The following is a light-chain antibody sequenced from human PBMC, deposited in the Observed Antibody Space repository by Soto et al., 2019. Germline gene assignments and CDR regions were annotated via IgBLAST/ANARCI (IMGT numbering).Light chain of an antibody. J-gene: IGLJ2*01. Sequence: QSALTQPASVSGSPGQSITISCTGTSSDVGGYTYVSWYQQHPDRAPKLMIYEVSNRPSGVSNRFSGSKSGNTASLTISGLQAEDEADYYCSSYTTRNTVLFGGGTKVTVL. CDR1: SSDVGGYTY. CDR2: EVS. CDR3: SSYTTRNTVL. V-gene: IGLV2-14*01.